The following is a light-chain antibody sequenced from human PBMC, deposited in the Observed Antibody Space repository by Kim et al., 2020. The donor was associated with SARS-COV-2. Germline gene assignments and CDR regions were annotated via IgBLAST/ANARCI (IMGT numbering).Light chain of an antibody. CDR2: DVT. CDR1: SSDIGAYNY. J-gene: IGLJ3*02. CDR3: TSYTTSTTWV. V-gene: IGLV2-14*03. Sequence: GQSIAISCTGTSSDIGAYNYVAWYQHHPGKVPKLMIYDVTQRPSGVSDRFSGSKSANTASLTISWLQAEDEADYYCTSYTTSTTWVFGGGTQLTVL.